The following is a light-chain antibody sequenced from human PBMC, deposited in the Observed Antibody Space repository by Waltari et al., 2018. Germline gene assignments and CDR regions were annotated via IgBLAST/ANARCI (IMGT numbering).Light chain of an antibody. J-gene: IGLJ3*02. CDR1: SSDVGGYHH. CDR2: EVT. CDR3: SSYTTSNTWV. Sequence: QSALTQPASVSGSPGQSITISCTGTSSDVGGYHHVSWYQHHPGKAPKLMIFEVTDRPSGGSNRFSGSKSGNTASLTISGLQAEDEADDYCSSYTTSNTWVFGGGTKVTVL. V-gene: IGLV2-14*01.